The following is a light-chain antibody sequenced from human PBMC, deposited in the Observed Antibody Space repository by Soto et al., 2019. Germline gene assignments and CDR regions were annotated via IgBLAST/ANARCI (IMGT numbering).Light chain of an antibody. CDR2: GAS. J-gene: IGKJ5*01. CDR1: QSVTNNY. CDR3: QQYGNSPIT. Sequence: EIVLTQSPGPLSLSPGERATLSCRASQSVTNNYLAWYQQKPGQAPRLLIDGASSRATGVPDRFSGTGSGTDFTLTISRLEPEDFAVFYCQQYGNSPITFGQGRRLEIK. V-gene: IGKV3-20*01.